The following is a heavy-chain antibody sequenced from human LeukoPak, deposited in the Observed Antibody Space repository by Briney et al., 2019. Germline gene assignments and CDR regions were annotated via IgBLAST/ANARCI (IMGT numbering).Heavy chain of an antibody. Sequence: ASVKVSCKASGYTFTGYYMHLVRQAPGQGLEWMGWINPNSGGTNYAQKLQGRVTMTRDTSISTAYMELSRLRSDDTAVYYCARTYYYDSSGYNYWGQGTLVTVSS. V-gene: IGHV1-2*02. CDR3: ARTYYYDSSGYNY. CDR1: GYTFTGYY. D-gene: IGHD3-22*01. J-gene: IGHJ4*02. CDR2: INPNSGGT.